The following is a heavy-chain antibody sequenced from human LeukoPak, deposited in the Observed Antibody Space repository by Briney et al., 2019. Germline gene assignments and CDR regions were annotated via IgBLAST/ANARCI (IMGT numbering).Heavy chain of an antibody. D-gene: IGHD3-10*02. V-gene: IGHV1-8*01. CDR1: GYTFTSYD. CDR2: MNPNSGNT. J-gene: IGHJ6*04. Sequence: ASVKVSCKASGYTFTSYDVNWVRQATGQGIEWMGWMNPNSGNTGYAQKFQGRVTMTRNTSISTAYMELSSLRAEDTAVYYCAELGITMIGGVGGKGTTVTISS. CDR3: AELGITMIGGV.